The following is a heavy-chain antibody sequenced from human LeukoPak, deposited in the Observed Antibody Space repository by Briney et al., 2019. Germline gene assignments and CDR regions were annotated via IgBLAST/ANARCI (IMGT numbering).Heavy chain of an antibody. V-gene: IGHV3-23*01. D-gene: IGHD4-17*01. J-gene: IGHJ4*02. CDR2: ISGSGGST. CDR1: GFIFRSYA. Sequence: PGGSLRLSCAASGFIFRSYAMSWVRQAPGKGLEWVSGISGSGGSTYYADSAKGRFTISRDNSKNTLYLQINSLRAEDTAVYYCAKERDYESYFDGWGQGPLVTVPS. CDR3: AKERDYESYFDG.